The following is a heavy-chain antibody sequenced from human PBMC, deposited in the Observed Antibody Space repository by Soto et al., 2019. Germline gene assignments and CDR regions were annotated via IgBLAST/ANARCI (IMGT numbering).Heavy chain of an antibody. CDR2: VNPSSGST. CDR3: AKGSSGGYLNWFGP. Sequence: ASVKVSCKTSGYTFTNYYIHWGRQAPGQGLEWMGIVNPSSGSTSYPQKFQGRVTMTRDTSTSTVYMDLSSLKSEDTAVYYCAKGSSGGYLNWFGPWGHGTLVTLSS. CDR1: GYTFTNYY. V-gene: IGHV1-46*01. D-gene: IGHD2-15*01. J-gene: IGHJ5*02.